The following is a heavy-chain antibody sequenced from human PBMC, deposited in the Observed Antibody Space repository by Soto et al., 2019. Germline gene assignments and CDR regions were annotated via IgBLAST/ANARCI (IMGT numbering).Heavy chain of an antibody. CDR2: IRQDGREI. V-gene: IGHV3-7*04. J-gene: IGHJ4*02. D-gene: IGHD3-22*01. CDR3: ARNVDSRYGLD. Sequence: VVSLRLSFAASGFIFSGNWMSWVRQAPGKGLEWVANIRQDGREIFYVDSVKGRFTISRDNAQNSLFLQMNSLRDEDTALYYCARNVDSRYGLDWGQGT. CDR1: GFIFSGNW.